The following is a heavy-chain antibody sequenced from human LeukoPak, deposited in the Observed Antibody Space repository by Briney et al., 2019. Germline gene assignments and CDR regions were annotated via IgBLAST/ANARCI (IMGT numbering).Heavy chain of an antibody. CDR2: ISSSSSTK. J-gene: IGHJ5*02. V-gene: IGHV3-48*01. Sequence: PGGSLRLSCAASGFTFSSYSMNWVRQAPGKGLEWVSYISSSSSTKYYADSVKGRFTISRDNAKNSLYLQMNSLRGEDTAVYYCARGRGYCSSTSCYKWFDPWGQGNLVTVSS. D-gene: IGHD2-2*02. CDR3: ARGRGYCSSTSCYKWFDP. CDR1: GFTFSSYS.